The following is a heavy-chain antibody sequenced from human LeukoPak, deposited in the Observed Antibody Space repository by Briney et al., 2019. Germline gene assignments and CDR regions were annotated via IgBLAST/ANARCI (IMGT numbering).Heavy chain of an antibody. Sequence: GGSLRLSCAASGFTFSGSAMHWVRQAYGKGLEWVGRIRSKANSYATAYAASVKGRFTISRDDSKNTAYLQMNSLKTEDTAVYYCTRQAWGSGVGYWGQGTLVTVSS. D-gene: IGHD3-16*01. CDR1: GFTFSGSA. J-gene: IGHJ4*02. CDR2: IRSKANSYAT. CDR3: TRQAWGSGVGY. V-gene: IGHV3-73*01.